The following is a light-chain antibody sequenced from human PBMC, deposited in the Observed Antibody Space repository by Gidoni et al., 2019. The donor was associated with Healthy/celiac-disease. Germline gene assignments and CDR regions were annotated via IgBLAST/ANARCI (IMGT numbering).Light chain of an antibody. Sequence: EIVMTQSPATLSVSPGERATLSCRASQSVSSNLAWYQQKTGQAPRLLIYGASTRATGIPAMFSGSGSGTEFTLTISSLQSEDFAVYYCQQYNNWLIFTFGPGTKMDIK. CDR1: QSVSSN. J-gene: IGKJ3*01. CDR2: GAS. CDR3: QQYNNWLIFT. V-gene: IGKV3-15*01.